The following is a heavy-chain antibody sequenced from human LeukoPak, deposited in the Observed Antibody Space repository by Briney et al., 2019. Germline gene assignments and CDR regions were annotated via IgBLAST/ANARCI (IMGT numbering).Heavy chain of an antibody. J-gene: IGHJ2*01. CDR2: IYHTGST. CDR1: GGSISSSNW. Sequence: SETLSLTCAVSGGSISSSNWWSWVRQPPGKGLEWIGEIYHTGSTYYNPSLRSRVTISVDRSKNQFSLKLNSVTAADTAVYYCARGVVSVIVPAAVFWYFDLWGRGTLVTVSS. D-gene: IGHD2-2*01. CDR3: ARGVVSVIVPAAVFWYFDL. V-gene: IGHV4-4*02.